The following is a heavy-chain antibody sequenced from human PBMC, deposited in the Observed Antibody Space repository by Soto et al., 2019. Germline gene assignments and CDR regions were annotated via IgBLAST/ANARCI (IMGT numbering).Heavy chain of an antibody. D-gene: IGHD1-1*01. J-gene: IGHJ6*02. Sequence: GRSLRPAVIELGITLMANKMNWVRRGRGKGLEWVAAISQLVMNIYYAGSVEGRFTISRDSATHLLYLRMNSLRAEDTAIYFLANTTVIGGIYQYALDVWGQGTTVTVSS. CDR2: ISQLVMNI. V-gene: IGHV3-21*06. CDR1: GITLMANK. CDR3: ANTTVIGGIYQYALDV.